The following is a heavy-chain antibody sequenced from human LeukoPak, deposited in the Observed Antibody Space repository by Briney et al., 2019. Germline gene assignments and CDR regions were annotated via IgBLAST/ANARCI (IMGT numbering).Heavy chain of an antibody. V-gene: IGHV3-7*03. J-gene: IGHJ4*02. CDR1: GFTFSSYW. D-gene: IGHD3-22*01. CDR3: ATPLDYYDSSGYHQGGD. CDR2: IKQDGSKK. Sequence: GGSLRLSCTASGFTFSSYWMTWVRQAPGKGLEWVANIKQDGSKKNYVDSVKGRFTISRDNAKNSLYLQMNSLRAEDTAVYYCATPLDYYDSSGYHQGGDWGQGTLVTVSS.